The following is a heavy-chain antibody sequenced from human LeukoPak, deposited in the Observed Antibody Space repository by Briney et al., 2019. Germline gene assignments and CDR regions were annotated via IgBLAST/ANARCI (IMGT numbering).Heavy chain of an antibody. J-gene: IGHJ3*02. CDR3: ARSGYSTGSLDAFDI. D-gene: IGHD6-19*01. CDR1: GGSISSGSYY. Sequence: SETLSLTCTVSGGSISSGSYYWSWIRQPPGKGLEWIGRIYTSGSTNYNPSVKSRVTISVETSENQFSLKLTSVTAADTAVYYCARSGYSTGSLDAFDIWGQGTMVTVSS. CDR2: IYTSGST. V-gene: IGHV4-61*02.